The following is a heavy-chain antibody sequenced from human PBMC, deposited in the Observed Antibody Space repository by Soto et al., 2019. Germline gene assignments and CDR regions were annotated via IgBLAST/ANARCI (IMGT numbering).Heavy chain of an antibody. D-gene: IGHD6-6*01. J-gene: IGHJ4*02. Sequence: ASVKVSCKASGYTFTSYGISWVRQAPGQGLEWMGWISAYNGNTNYAQKLQGRVTMTTDTSTSTAYMELRSLRSDDTAVYYCARDLGSSSAPEYFDYWGQGTLVTVSS. CDR3: ARDLGSSSAPEYFDY. CDR1: GYTFTSYG. CDR2: ISAYNGNT. V-gene: IGHV1-18*01.